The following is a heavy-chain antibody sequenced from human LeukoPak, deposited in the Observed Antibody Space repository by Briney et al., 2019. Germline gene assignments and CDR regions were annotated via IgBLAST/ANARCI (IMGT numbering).Heavy chain of an antibody. CDR1: GFTFSSYG. J-gene: IGHJ4*02. Sequence: GGSLRLSCAASGFTFSSYGMTWVRQAPGKGLEWVSSISGSGGTTYYADSVKGRFTISRDNAKNSLYLQMNSLRAEDTAVYYCAKWEEYYFDYWGQGTLVTVSS. V-gene: IGHV3-23*01. CDR2: ISGSGGTT. CDR3: AKWEEYYFDY. D-gene: IGHD1-26*01.